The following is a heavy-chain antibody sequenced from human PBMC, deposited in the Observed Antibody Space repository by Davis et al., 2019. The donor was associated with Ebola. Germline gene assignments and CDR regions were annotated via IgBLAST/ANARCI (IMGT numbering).Heavy chain of an antibody. CDR1: GYTFTGYY. J-gene: IGHJ4*02. CDR3: ARDRVYSSGWDN. Sequence: ASVKVSCKASGYTFTGYYMHWVRQAPGQGLEWMGWISAYNGNTKYSQKFQGRVTITRDTSASTAYMELSSLRSEDTAVYYCARDRVYSSGWDNWGQGTLVTVSS. V-gene: IGHV1-3*01. CDR2: ISAYNGNT. D-gene: IGHD6-19*01.